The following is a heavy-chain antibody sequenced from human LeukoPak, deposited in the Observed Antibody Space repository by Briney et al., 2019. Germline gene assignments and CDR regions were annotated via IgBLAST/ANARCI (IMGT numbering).Heavy chain of an antibody. CDR3: ARHKYGCSSTSCYPVEFDP. D-gene: IGHD2-2*01. CDR2: INHGGST. CDR1: GGSFSGYS. V-gene: IGHV4-34*01. Sequence: SETLSLTCAVYGGSFSGYSWNWIRQPPGKGLEWIGEINHGGSTNYNPSLKSRVTISVDTSKNQFSLKLSSVTAADTAVYYCARHKYGCSSTSCYPVEFDPWGQGTLVTVSS. J-gene: IGHJ5*02.